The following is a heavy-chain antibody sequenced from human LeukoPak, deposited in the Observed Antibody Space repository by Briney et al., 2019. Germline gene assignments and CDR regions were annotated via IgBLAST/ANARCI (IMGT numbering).Heavy chain of an antibody. CDR1: GGSISSSSYY. CDR2: IYYSGST. J-gene: IGHJ6*03. Sequence: SETLSLTCTVYGGSISSSSYYWGWIRQPPGKGLEWIGSIYYSGSTYYNPSLKSRVTISVDTSKNQFSLKLSSVTAADTAVYYCASLREGYYYYMDIWGKGTTVTISS. V-gene: IGHV4-39*01. CDR3: ASLREGYYYYMDI. D-gene: IGHD5-24*01.